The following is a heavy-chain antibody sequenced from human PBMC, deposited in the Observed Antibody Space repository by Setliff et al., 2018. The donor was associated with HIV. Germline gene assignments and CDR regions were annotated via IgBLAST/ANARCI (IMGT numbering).Heavy chain of an antibody. CDR3: ARSSRLGWSSYGAFDI. D-gene: IGHD6-19*01. CDR2: IFHSAAT. CDR1: GYSISSGYY. V-gene: IGHV4-38-2*01. Sequence: SETLSLTCAVSGYSISSGYYWGWIRQPPGKGLEWIGSIFHSAATNYNPSLRSRITLSIDTSKNQFSLKLSSVTAADTAVYYCARSSRLGWSSYGAFDIWGQGTMVTVSS. J-gene: IGHJ3*02.